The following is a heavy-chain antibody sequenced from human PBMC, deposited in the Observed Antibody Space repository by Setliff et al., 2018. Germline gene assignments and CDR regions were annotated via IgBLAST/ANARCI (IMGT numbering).Heavy chain of an antibody. V-gene: IGHV4-39*07. D-gene: IGHD3-3*01. J-gene: IGHJ4*02. CDR1: GGSISSSSYY. CDR3: ASRATYYNFWSGYYLY. Sequence: TSETLSLTCTVSGGSISSSSYYWGWIRQPPGKGLEWIGSIYYSGSTYYNPSPKSRVTISVDTSKNQFSLKPSSVTAADTAVYYCASRATYYNFWSGYYLYWGQGTLVTVSS. CDR2: IYYSGST.